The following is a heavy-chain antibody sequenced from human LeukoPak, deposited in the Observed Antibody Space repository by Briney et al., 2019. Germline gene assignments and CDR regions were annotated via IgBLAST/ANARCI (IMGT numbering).Heavy chain of an antibody. CDR3: ARDGYGDLFDY. CDR2: IYTSGST. D-gene: IGHD4-17*01. J-gene: IGHJ4*02. Sequence: SQTLSLTCTVSGGSISSGSYYWSWIRQPAGKGLEWIGRIYTSGSTNYNPSLKSRVTISVDTSKNQFSLKLSSVTAADTAVYYCARDGYGDLFDYWGQGTLVTVSS. CDR1: GGSISSGSYY. V-gene: IGHV4-61*02.